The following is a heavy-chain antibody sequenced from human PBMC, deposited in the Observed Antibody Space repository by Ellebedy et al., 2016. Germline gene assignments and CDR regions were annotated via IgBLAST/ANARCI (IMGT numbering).Heavy chain of an antibody. J-gene: IGHJ4*02. Sequence: SETLSLTCTVSGASISSYYWGWIRQPPGKGLEWIGYIFYSGSTNYNPSLKSRVTISVDTSENQFSLKLSSVTAADTAVYYCARADHDILTGYSYYFDYWGQGTLVTVSS. V-gene: IGHV4-59*01. D-gene: IGHD3-9*01. CDR1: GASISSYY. CDR2: IFYSGST. CDR3: ARADHDILTGYSYYFDY.